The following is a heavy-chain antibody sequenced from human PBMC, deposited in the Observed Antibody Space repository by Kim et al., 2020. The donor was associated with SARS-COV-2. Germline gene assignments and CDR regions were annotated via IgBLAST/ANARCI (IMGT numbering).Heavy chain of an antibody. Sequence: GGSLRLSCSASGFTFSDYAIHWVRRAPGMGLQYVSAITRDGGGSFYADSVKGRFIIFRDNTKNTLFLQMSDLRIEDTASYYCVKYGRNYGAVPWGQGTLVSVS. V-gene: IGHV3-64D*06. J-gene: IGHJ5*02. CDR3: VKYGRNYGAVP. CDR2: ITRDGGGS. D-gene: IGHD1-7*01. CDR1: GFTFSDYA.